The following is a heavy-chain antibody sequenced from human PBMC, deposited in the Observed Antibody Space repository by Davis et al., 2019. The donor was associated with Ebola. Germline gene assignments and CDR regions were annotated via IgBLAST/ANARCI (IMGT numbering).Heavy chain of an antibody. CDR1: GFIFSSYA. D-gene: IGHD4-17*01. Sequence: GESLKISCAASGFIFSSYAMSWVRQAPGKGLEWVSSISVRSITYHADSVKGRFTISRDNSKNTLYLQMNSLRAEDTALYYCAKVHPLTMVTTGWFDPWGQGTLVTVSS. CDR3: AKVHPLTMVTTGWFDP. CDR2: ISVRSIT. V-gene: IGHV3-23*01. J-gene: IGHJ5*02.